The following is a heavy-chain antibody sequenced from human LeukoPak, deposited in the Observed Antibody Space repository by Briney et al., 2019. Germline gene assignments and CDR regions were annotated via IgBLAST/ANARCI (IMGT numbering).Heavy chain of an antibody. V-gene: IGHV3-53*01. CDR2: IYSGGST. CDR1: GFTVSSNY. CDR3: AKDGTHQITIFGVVILYGMDV. D-gene: IGHD3-3*01. Sequence: GGSLRLSCAASGFTVSSNYMSWVRQAPGKGLEWVSVIYSGGSTYYADSVKGRFTISRDNSKNTLYLQMNSLRAEDTAVYYCAKDGTHQITIFGVVILYGMDVWGQGTPVTVSS. J-gene: IGHJ6*02.